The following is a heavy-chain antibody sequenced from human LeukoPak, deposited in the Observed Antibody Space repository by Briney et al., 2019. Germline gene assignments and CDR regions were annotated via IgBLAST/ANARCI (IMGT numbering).Heavy chain of an antibody. CDR1: GFTFSSYS. CDR3: ARDRGYSGYGDAFDI. Sequence: GGSLRLSCAASGFTFSSYSMNWVRQAPGKELEWVSYISSSSSTIYYADSVKGRFTISRDNAKNSLYLQMNSLRAEDTAVYYCARDRGYSGYGDAFDIWGQGTMVTVSS. J-gene: IGHJ3*02. D-gene: IGHD5-12*01. CDR2: ISSSSSTI. V-gene: IGHV3-48*04.